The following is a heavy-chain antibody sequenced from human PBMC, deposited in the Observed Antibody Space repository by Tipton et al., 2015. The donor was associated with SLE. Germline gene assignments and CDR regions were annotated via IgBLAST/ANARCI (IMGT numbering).Heavy chain of an antibody. CDR1: GGSISRGSYY. Sequence: TLSLTCTVSGGSISRGSYYWSWIRQPPGKGLEWIGEINHSGSTNYNPSLKSRVTISIDTSKNQFSLKLSSVTAADTAVYYCARGRSTSLPMDVWGKGTTVTVSS. D-gene: IGHD2-2*01. J-gene: IGHJ6*03. V-gene: IGHV4-39*07. CDR2: INHSGST. CDR3: ARGRSTSLPMDV.